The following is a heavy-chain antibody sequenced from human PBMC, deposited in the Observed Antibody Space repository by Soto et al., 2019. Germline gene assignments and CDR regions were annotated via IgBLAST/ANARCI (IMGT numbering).Heavy chain of an antibody. D-gene: IGHD1-1*01. V-gene: IGHV1-8*01. CDR1: GYTVTSYD. J-gene: IGHJ4*02. CDR2: MNPNSGNT. Sequence: QVQLVQSGAEVKKPGASVKVSCKASGYTVTSYDIKWVRQATGQGLEWMGWMNPNSGNTGYAQKFQGRVTMTRDTPISTAYMELSSLRDEDTAVYYCPGPWNKQWGQGTPVTVTS. CDR3: PGPWNKQ.